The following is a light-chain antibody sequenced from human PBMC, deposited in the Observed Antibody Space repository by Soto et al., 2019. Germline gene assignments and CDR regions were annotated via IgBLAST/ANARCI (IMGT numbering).Light chain of an antibody. CDR3: TSYASSSTLYV. Sequence: QSVLTQPASVSGSPGQSITISCTGTSSDVGGYNYVSWYQQHPGKAPKLMIYHVSNRPSGVSNRFSGSKSGNTASLTISGLQADDEADYYCTSYASSSTLYVFGAGTKVTVL. J-gene: IGLJ1*01. CDR1: SSDVGGYNY. V-gene: IGLV2-14*03. CDR2: HVS.